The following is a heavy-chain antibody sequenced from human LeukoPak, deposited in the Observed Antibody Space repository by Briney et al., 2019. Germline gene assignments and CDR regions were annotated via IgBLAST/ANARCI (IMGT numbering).Heavy chain of an antibody. V-gene: IGHV4-39*07. J-gene: IGHJ6*03. CDR3: ARDRSFGPKSSPHMDV. D-gene: IGHD3-16*01. Sequence: SETLSLTCTVSGGSISSSSYYWGWIRQPPGKGLEWIGSIYYSGSTYYNPSLKSRVTISVDTSKNQFSLKLSSVTAADTAVYYCARDRSFGPKSSPHMDVWGKGTTVTVSS. CDR1: GGSISSSSYY. CDR2: IYYSGST.